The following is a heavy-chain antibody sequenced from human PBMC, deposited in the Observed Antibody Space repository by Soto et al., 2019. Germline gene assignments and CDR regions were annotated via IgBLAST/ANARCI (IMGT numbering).Heavy chain of an antibody. J-gene: IGHJ6*02. CDR3: ARGIPNCSGGSCYVPLYYYYYGMDV. CDR1: GGSISSGGYY. CDR2: IYYSGST. D-gene: IGHD2-15*01. Sequence: SETLSLTCTVSGGSISSGGYYWSWIRQHPGKGLEWIGYIYYSGSTYYNPSLKSRVTISVDTSKNQFSLKLSSVNAADTAVYYCARGIPNCSGGSCYVPLYYYYYGMDVWGQGTTVTVSS. V-gene: IGHV4-31*03.